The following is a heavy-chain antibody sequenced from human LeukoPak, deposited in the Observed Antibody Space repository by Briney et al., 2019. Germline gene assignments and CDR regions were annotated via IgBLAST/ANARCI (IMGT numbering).Heavy chain of an antibody. D-gene: IGHD3-22*01. Sequence: GASVKVSCKTSGYIFTNYNVHWVRQAPGQGLEWMAIINPSGGSASYTSNPTDDSTLYARKFQGRVTMTRDTSTSTVYMELSSLRSEDTAVYYCARGMWDSSGYGAFDIWGQGTMVTVSS. CDR3: ARGMWDSSGYGAFDI. V-gene: IGHV1-46*01. J-gene: IGHJ3*02. CDR1: GYIFTNYN. CDR2: INPSGGSA.